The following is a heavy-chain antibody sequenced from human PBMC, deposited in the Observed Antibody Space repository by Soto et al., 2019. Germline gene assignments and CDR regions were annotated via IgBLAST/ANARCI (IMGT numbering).Heavy chain of an antibody. CDR3: ARHIINSRYYYNAMDV. J-gene: IGHJ6*02. D-gene: IGHD2-21*01. V-gene: IGHV5-51*01. Sequence: GESLKISCKGSGYTFTDYWIGWVRQLPGKGLEWMGIIYPGDSDTRYSPSFQGHVTITVDKSTSTAYLQWNTLKASDTAMYYCARHIINSRYYYNAMDVWGQGTTVTVSS. CDR1: GYTFTDYW. CDR2: IYPGDSDT.